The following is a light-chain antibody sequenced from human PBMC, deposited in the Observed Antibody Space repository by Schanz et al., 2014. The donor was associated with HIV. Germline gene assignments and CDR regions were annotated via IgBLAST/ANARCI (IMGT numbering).Light chain of an antibody. CDR2: DAS. CDR3: QQYGGSPET. Sequence: EIVLTQSPATLSLSPGERATLSCRASQSVSSYLAWYQQKPGLAPRLLIYDASTRAAGIPDRFSGSGSGSTFTLIISRLEPADIAVYYCQQYGGSPETFGQGTKVEIK. CDR1: QSVSSY. J-gene: IGKJ1*01. V-gene: IGKV3D-20*01.